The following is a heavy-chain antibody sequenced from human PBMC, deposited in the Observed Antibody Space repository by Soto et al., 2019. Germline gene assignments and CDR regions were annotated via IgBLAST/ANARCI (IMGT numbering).Heavy chain of an antibody. CDR2: IKQDENGK. D-gene: IGHD5-12*01. J-gene: IGHJ4*02. Sequence: GGSLRLSCEASGFTFSSRLMTWGLQGPGKGLEWLANIKQDENGKDYVDSVKGRFTISRDNAKNSLYLQMNSLRAEDTAFYYCVKDHDEDFGYDLDYFNYWGQGTLVTVSS. CDR3: VKDHDEDFGYDLDYFNY. CDR1: GFTFSSRL. V-gene: IGHV3-7*05.